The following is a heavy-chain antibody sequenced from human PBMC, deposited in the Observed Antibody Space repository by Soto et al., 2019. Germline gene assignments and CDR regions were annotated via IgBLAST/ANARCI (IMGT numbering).Heavy chain of an antibody. CDR1: GFTFSSYG. CDR2: ISYDGSNK. CDR3: AKFNTAAAGTDY. Sequence: LRLSCAASGFTFSSYGMHWVRQAPGKGLEWVAVISYDGSNKYYADSVKGRFTISRDNSKNTLYLQMNSLRAEDTAVYYCAKFNTAAAGTDYWGQGTLVTVSS. J-gene: IGHJ4*02. D-gene: IGHD6-13*01. V-gene: IGHV3-30*18.